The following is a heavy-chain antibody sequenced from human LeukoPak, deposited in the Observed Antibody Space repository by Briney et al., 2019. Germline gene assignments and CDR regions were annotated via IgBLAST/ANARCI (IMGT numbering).Heavy chain of an antibody. CDR1: GGSISSSSYY. V-gene: IGHV4-39*07. CDR2: IYYSGST. CDR3: ARDSGRTNDY. Sequence: PETLSLTCTVSGGSISSSSYYWGWIRQPPGKGLEWIGSIYYSGSTYYNPSLKSRVTISVDTSKNQFSLKLSSVTAADTAVYYCARDSGRTNDYWGQGTLVTVSS. J-gene: IGHJ4*02. D-gene: IGHD1-26*01.